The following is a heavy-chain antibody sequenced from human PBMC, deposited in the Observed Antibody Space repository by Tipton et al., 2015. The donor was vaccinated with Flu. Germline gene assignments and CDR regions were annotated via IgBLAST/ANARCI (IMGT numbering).Heavy chain of an antibody. J-gene: IGHJ4*02. V-gene: IGHV3-48*03. D-gene: IGHD7-27*01. Sequence: SLRLSCAASGFTFSSYEMNWVRQAPGKGLEWVSYISSSGNTISYADSVRGRFTISRDNTKKSLYLQMSSLRAEDTAVYYCASLTGDDYWGQGTLVTVSS. CDR1: GFTFSSYE. CDR3: ASLTGDDY. CDR2: ISSSGNTI.